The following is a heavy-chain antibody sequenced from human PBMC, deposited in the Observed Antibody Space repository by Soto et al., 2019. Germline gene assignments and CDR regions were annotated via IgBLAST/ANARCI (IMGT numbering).Heavy chain of an antibody. CDR1: GFTFRDYS. Sequence: QVQLVESGGDIVQPGRSLRLSCVASGFTFRDYSMHWVRQAPGKGLEWLAVISYDGSTKYYADSVKGRFTVSRDNSKNPLDLQMHSLRAEDTAFYFCARDYDIWGRLPDYWGQGTLVTVSS. CDR2: ISYDGSTK. V-gene: IGHV3-30-3*01. D-gene: IGHD3-9*01. CDR3: ARDYDIWGRLPDY. J-gene: IGHJ4*02.